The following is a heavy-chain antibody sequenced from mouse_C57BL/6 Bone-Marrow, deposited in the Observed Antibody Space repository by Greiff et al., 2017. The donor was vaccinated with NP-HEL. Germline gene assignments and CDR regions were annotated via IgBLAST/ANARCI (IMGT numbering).Heavy chain of an antibody. D-gene: IGHD1-1*01. Sequence: EVQLQESGTVLARPGASVKMSCKTSGYTFTSYWMHWVKQRPGQGLEWIGAIYPGNSDTSYNQKFKGKAKLTAVTSASTAYMELSSLTNEDSAVYYCTRSGIYYYGRWYFDVWGTGTTVTVSS. V-gene: IGHV1-5*01. CDR2: IYPGNSDT. CDR1: GYTFTSYW. CDR3: TRSGIYYYGRWYFDV. J-gene: IGHJ1*03.